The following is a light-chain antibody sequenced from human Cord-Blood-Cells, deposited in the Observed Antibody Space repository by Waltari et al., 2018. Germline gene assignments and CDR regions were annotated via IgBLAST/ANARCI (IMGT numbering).Light chain of an antibody. CDR1: QSVLYSSNNKNY. Sequence: DIVMTQSPDSLAVSLGERATINCKSSQSVLYSSNNKNYLAWYQQKPGQPPKLLIYWASTRESGVPDRFSGSGYGTDFTRTISSMQAEDVAVYYCQQYYSTPITFGQGTRLEIK. V-gene: IGKV4-1*01. CDR3: QQYYSTPIT. J-gene: IGKJ5*01. CDR2: WAS.